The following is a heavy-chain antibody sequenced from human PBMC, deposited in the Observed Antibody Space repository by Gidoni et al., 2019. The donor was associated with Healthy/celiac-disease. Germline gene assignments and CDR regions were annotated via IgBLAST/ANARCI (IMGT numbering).Heavy chain of an antibody. J-gene: IGHJ5*02. V-gene: IGHV4-4*07. CDR2: IYPSGST. Sequence: QVQLQESGPGLVKPSETLSLTCTVSGGPISSYYWSWIRQPAGKGLEWIGRIYPSGSTNYNPSLKSRVTMSVDTSKNQFSLKLSSVTAADTAVYYCARDSTSHTAPYSSSWYRSGWFDPWGQGTLVTVSS. D-gene: IGHD6-13*01. CDR3: ARDSTSHTAPYSSSWYRSGWFDP. CDR1: GGPISSYY.